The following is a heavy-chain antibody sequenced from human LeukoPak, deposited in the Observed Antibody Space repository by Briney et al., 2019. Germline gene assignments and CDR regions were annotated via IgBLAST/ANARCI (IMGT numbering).Heavy chain of an antibody. CDR1: GYTFTGYY. V-gene: IGHV1-2*02. CDR3: ARDLDSSSWYKEDY. Sequence: ASVKVSCKASGYTFTGYYMHWVRQAPGQGLEWMGWINPNSGGTNYAQKFQGRVTMTRDTPISTAYMELSRLRSDDTAVYYCARDLDSSSWYKEDYWGQGTLVTVSS. CDR2: INPNSGGT. D-gene: IGHD6-13*01. J-gene: IGHJ4*02.